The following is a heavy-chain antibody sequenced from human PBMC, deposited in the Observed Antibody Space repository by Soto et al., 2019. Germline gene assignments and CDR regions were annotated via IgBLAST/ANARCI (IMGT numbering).Heavy chain of an antibody. V-gene: IGHV1-18*01. D-gene: IGHD2-2*02. CDR2: ISAYNGNT. Sequence: QVPLVQSGAEVKKPGASVKVSCKASGYTFTSYGISWVRQAPGQGLEWMGWISAYNGNTNYAQKLQGRVTMTTDTSTSTAYTELRSLRSDDTAVYYCARVPAAIMDYYYYMDVWGKGTTVTVSS. CDR1: GYTFTSYG. CDR3: ARVPAAIMDYYYYMDV. J-gene: IGHJ6*03.